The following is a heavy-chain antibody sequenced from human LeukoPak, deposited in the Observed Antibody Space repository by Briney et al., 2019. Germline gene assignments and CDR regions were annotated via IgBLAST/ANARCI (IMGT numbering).Heavy chain of an antibody. J-gene: IGHJ4*02. CDR2: IYHSGST. CDR3: ARSPPAPYDYGDYSYYFDY. CDR1: GGSISSGGYS. D-gene: IGHD4-17*01. Sequence: PSETLSLTCAASGGSISSGGYSWSWIRQPPGKGLEWIGYIYHSGSTYYNPSLKSRVTISVDTSKNQFSLKLSSVTAADTAVYYCARSPPAPYDYGDYSYYFDYWGQGTLVTVSS. V-gene: IGHV4-30-2*05.